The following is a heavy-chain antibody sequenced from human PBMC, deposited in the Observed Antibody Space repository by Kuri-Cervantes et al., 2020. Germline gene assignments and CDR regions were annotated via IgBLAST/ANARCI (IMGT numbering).Heavy chain of an antibody. CDR2: ISAYNGNT. V-gene: IGHV1-18*01. CDR3: ARDQWSSVLTLCDY. J-gene: IGHJ4*01. CDR1: GGTFSSYA. Sequence: APVKVSCKASGGTFSSYAISWVRQAPGQGLEWMGWISAYNGNTNYAQKLQGRVTMTTDTSTSTAYMELRSLRSDDTAVYYCARDQWSSVLTLCDYWGHGTLVTVSS. D-gene: IGHD2-15*01.